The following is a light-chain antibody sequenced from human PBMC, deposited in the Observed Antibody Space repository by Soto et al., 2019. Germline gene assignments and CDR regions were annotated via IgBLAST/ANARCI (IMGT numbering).Light chain of an antibody. V-gene: IGKV1-27*01. CDR1: QDIHSF. CDR2: GAT. J-gene: IGKJ4*01. CDR3: QNYQSVPLT. Sequence: DIQMTQSPSSLSASVGDRVTITCRASQDIHSFLAWYQQRPGSVPKVLIYGATRPQSGVPSRFSGSGSGTDFALTISSLQPEDVATYYCQNYQSVPLTFGGGTKVEIK.